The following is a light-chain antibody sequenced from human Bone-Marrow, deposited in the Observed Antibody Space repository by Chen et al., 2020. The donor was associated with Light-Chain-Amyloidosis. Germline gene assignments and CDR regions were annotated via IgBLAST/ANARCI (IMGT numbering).Light chain of an antibody. CDR2: GSS. CDR1: QTISSNY. V-gene: IGKV3-20*01. Sequence: EIVLTQSPGTLSLSPGEGANLSCRASQTISSNYLTWYQQKFGQAPRLLIYGSSSRATGIPYRFRGSGSGTDFTLTISRLEPEDFAMYYCQQYGTSPLTFGGGTTLEIK. J-gene: IGKJ4*01. CDR3: QQYGTSPLT.